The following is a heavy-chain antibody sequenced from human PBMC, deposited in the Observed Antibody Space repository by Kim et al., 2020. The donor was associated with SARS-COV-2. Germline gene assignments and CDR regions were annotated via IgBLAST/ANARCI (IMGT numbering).Heavy chain of an antibody. CDR2: IYYSGST. V-gene: IGHV4-31*03. CDR3: ARGYSYGFNWFDP. Sequence: SETLSLTCTVSGGSISSGGYYWSWIRQHPGKGLEWIGYIYYSGSTYYNPSLKSRVTISVDTSKNQFSLKLSSVTAADTAVYYFARGYSYGFNWFDPWGQGTLVTVAS. D-gene: IGHD5-18*01. J-gene: IGHJ5*02. CDR1: GGSISSGGYY.